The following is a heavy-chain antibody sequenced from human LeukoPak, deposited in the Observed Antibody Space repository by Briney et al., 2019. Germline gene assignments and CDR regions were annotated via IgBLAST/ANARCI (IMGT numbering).Heavy chain of an antibody. V-gene: IGHV1-8*03. CDR2: MNPNSGNP. Sequence: ASVKVSCKASGYTFTSYDINWVRQATGQGLEWMGWMNPNSGNPGYAQKFQGRVTITRNTSISTAYMELSSLRSEDTAVYYCARLDSYDYGGNDYWGQGTLVTVSS. D-gene: IGHD4-23*01. CDR1: GYTFTSYD. J-gene: IGHJ4*02. CDR3: ARLDSYDYGGNDY.